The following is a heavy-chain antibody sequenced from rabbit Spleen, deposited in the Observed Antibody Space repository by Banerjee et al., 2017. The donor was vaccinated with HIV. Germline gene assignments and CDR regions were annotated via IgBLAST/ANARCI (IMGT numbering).Heavy chain of an antibody. CDR2: IYAGSSGFT. J-gene: IGHJ6*01. V-gene: IGHV1S40*01. CDR3: ARDTSSSFSSYGMDL. CDR1: GFSLSSSYY. Sequence: QSLEESGGDLVKPGASLTLTCTASGFSLSSSYYMCWVRQAPGKGLEWIACIYAGSSGFTYFASWAKGRFTISKTSSTTVTLQMTSLTAADTATYFCARDTSSSFSSYGMDLWGPGTLVTVS. D-gene: IGHD1-1*01.